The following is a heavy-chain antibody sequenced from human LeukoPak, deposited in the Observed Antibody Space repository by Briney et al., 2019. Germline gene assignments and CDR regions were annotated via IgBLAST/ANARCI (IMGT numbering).Heavy chain of an antibody. V-gene: IGHV1-24*01. D-gene: IGHD1-26*01. CDR3: ATSTEGATGDAFDI. CDR2: FDPEDGET. J-gene: IGHJ3*02. CDR1: GYTLTELS. Sequence: GASVKVSCKVSGYTLTELSMHWVRQAPGKGLEWMGGFDPEDGETIYAQKFQGRVTMTEDTSTDTAYMELSSLRSEDTAVYYCATSTEGATGDAFDIWGQGTMVTVSS.